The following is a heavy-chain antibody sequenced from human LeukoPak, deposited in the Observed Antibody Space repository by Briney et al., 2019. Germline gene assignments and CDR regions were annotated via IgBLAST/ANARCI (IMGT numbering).Heavy chain of an antibody. CDR2: LSSRSRYI. Sequence: PGGSLRLSCAASGFTFSNYAMTWVRQAPGKGLEWVSSLSSRSRYIYYADSLKGRFTISRDNAKNSLYLQMNSLRAEDTAVYYCARTGPKEVVAALDWFDPWGQGTLVTVSS. CDR1: GFTFSNYA. J-gene: IGHJ5*02. V-gene: IGHV3-21*01. D-gene: IGHD2-15*01. CDR3: ARTGPKEVVAALDWFDP.